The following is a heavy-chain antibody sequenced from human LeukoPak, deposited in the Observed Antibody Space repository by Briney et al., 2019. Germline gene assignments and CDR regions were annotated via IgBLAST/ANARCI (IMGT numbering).Heavy chain of an antibody. CDR2: IYYSGST. CDR1: GGSISSSSYY. J-gene: IGHJ4*02. V-gene: IGHV4-39*01. D-gene: IGHD6-13*01. Sequence: KPSETLSLTCTVSGGSISSSSYYWGWIRQPPGKGLEWIGGIYYSGSTYYNPSLKSRVTISVDTSKNQFSLKLSSVTAADTAVYYCARQTAAAGNPVDYWGQGTLVTVSS. CDR3: ARQTAAAGNPVDY.